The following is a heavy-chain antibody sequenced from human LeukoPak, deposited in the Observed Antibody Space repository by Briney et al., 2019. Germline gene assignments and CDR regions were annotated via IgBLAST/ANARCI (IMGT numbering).Heavy chain of an antibody. D-gene: IGHD2-21*01. CDR1: GGSISSGGYY. V-gene: IGHV4-31*03. CDR3: ARASWGLGHLDY. J-gene: IGHJ4*02. Sequence: PSETLSLTCTVSGGSISSGGYYWGWIREHPGKGLEWIGYIYYSGSTYYNPSLKSRVTISVDTSKNQFSLRLSSVTAADTAVYYCARASWGLGHLDYWGQGTLVTVSS. CDR2: IYYSGST.